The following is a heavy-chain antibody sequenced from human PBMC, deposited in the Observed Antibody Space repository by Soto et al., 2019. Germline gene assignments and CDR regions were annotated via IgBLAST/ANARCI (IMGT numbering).Heavy chain of an antibody. CDR1: GFTFSSYA. Sequence: EVQLLESGGGLVQPGGSLRLSCAASGFTFSSYAMSWVRQAPEKGPEWVSAISGSGGSTYYADSVKGRFTISRGNSKNTLDLQMNSLRAEDTAVYYCAKSLWTTHYYDYGMDVWGQGTTVTVSS. V-gene: IGHV3-23*01. J-gene: IGHJ6*02. D-gene: IGHD1-1*01. CDR3: AKSLWTTHYYDYGMDV. CDR2: ISGSGGST.